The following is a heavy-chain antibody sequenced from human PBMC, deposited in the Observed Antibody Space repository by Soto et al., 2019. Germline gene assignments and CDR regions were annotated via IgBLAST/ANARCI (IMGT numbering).Heavy chain of an antibody. D-gene: IGHD3-10*01. CDR3: ARTYGSGSRGTLDI. J-gene: IGHJ3*02. Sequence: QVQLQQWGAGLLKSSETLSLTCAVYGGSFSGYYWSWIRQPPGKGLEWIGEINYSGRTNYTPSITSRVTISVDPPTNQRSLKLSSVTAADTAVYYCARTYGSGSRGTLDIWGQGTMVTVSS. CDR1: GGSFSGYY. CDR2: INYSGRT. V-gene: IGHV4-34*01.